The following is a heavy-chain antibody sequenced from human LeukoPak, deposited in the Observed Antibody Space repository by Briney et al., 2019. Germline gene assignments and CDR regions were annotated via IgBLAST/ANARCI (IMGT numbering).Heavy chain of an antibody. Sequence: GGSLRLSCAASGFPFSVYAMNWVRQAPGKGLEWVSLIIGSAARTDYADSVKGRFTISRDNPKNTLYLQMNSLRAEDTAVYFCAKRGVVIRVILVGFHKEANYFDSWGQGALVTVSS. CDR3: AKRGVVIRVILVGFHKEANYFDS. J-gene: IGHJ4*02. D-gene: IGHD3-10*01. CDR1: GFPFSVYA. V-gene: IGHV3-23*01. CDR2: IIGSAART.